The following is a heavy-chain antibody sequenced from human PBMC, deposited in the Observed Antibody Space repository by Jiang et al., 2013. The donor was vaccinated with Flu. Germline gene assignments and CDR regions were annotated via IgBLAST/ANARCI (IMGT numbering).Heavy chain of an antibody. Sequence: LLKPSETLSLTCVVSGYSISSGYFWGWIRQPPGGRLEWIGEIYYRGGTTYNPSLKGRVTISIDMPKNQFSLKMKSVTAADTAVYYCARGRAKWGQGTLVTVSS. CDR1: GYSISSGYF. CDR2: IYYRGGT. CDR3: ARGRAK. J-gene: IGHJ4*02. V-gene: IGHV4-38-2*01.